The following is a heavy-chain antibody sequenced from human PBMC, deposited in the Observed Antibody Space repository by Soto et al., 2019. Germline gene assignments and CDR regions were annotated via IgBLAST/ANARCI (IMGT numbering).Heavy chain of an antibody. CDR1: GFTFSSYG. J-gene: IGHJ6*02. V-gene: IGHV3-33*01. Sequence: GGSLRLSCAASGFTFSSYGMHWVRQAPGKGLEWVAVIWYDGSNKYYADSVKGRFTISRDNSKNTLYLQMNSLRAEDTAVYYCARDLASCGITMVRGVNPPCKYGMDVWGQGTTVTVSS. CDR2: IWYDGSNK. CDR3: ARDLASCGITMVRGVNPPCKYGMDV. D-gene: IGHD3-10*01.